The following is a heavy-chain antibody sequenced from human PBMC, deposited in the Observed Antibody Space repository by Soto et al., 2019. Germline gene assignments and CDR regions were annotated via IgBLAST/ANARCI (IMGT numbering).Heavy chain of an antibody. CDR3: AREGSVSSSDYYAYYYGMDV. J-gene: IGHJ6*02. Sequence: EVQLVESGGGLFQPGGSLRLSCAASGFTFSNYDINWVRQAPGKGPEWISHISSSGGIIYYADSVKGRFTISRDNAKNSLYLQMNSLRGEDTAVYYCAREGSVSSSDYYAYYYGMDVWGQETTVTVSS. D-gene: IGHD3-10*01. CDR1: GFTFSNYD. CDR2: ISSSGGII. V-gene: IGHV3-48*03.